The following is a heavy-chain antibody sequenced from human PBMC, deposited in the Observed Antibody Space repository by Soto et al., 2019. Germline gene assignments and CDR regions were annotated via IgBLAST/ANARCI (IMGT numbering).Heavy chain of an antibody. Sequence: PSQTLSLTCAISGDSVSSNSAAWNWIRQSPSRGLEWLGRTYYRSKWYNDYAVSVKSRITINPDTSKNQFSLQLNSVTPEDTAVYYCARGFSYCDNNWASYRLTYYMDVWGKGTTVTVSS. CDR3: ARGFSYCDNNWASYRLTYYMDV. J-gene: IGHJ6*03. CDR2: TYYRSKWYN. D-gene: IGHD3-16*02. CDR1: GDSVSSNSAA. V-gene: IGHV6-1*01.